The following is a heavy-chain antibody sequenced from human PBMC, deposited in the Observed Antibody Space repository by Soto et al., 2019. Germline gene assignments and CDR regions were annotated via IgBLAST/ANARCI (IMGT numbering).Heavy chain of an antibody. CDR3: ANLPLPGEAFGYYYGMDV. V-gene: IGHV4-4*08. CDR2: IDYIDNSGST. Sequence: PSETLSLTCTVSGGSISDYNWGWIRQPPGKGLQWIEYIDYIDNSGSTNYNPSLKSRVTISVDTSKNQFSLKLSSVTAADTAVYYCANLPLPGEAFGYYYGMDVWGQGTTVTVSS. CDR1: GGSISDYN. J-gene: IGHJ6*02. D-gene: IGHD1-26*01.